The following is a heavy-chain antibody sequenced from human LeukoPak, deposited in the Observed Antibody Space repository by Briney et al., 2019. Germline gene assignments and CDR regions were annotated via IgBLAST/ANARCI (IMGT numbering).Heavy chain of an antibody. CDR1: GGSISSGGYY. Sequence: SQTLSLTCTVSGGSISSGGYYWSWIRQPPGKGLEWIGYIYHSGSTYYNPSLKSRVTISVDRSKNQFSLKLSSVTAADTAVYYCARVVGATTMDYWGQGTPVTVSS. D-gene: IGHD1-26*01. V-gene: IGHV4-30-2*01. CDR3: ARVVGATTMDY. J-gene: IGHJ4*02. CDR2: IYHSGST.